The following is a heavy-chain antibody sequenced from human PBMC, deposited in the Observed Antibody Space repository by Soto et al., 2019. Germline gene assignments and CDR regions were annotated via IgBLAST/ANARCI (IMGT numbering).Heavy chain of an antibody. CDR2: ISGSGITT. Sequence: PGGSLRLSCAASGFTFSSYAMTWVRQAPGKGLEWVSTISGSGITTYYADSVKGRFTVSRDSSDNTVFLQMSSLRVEDTAMYYCVQLISQADYHPFDYWGQGALVTVSS. V-gene: IGHV3-23*01. D-gene: IGHD4-17*01. J-gene: IGHJ4*02. CDR3: VQLISQADYHPFDY. CDR1: GFTFSSYA.